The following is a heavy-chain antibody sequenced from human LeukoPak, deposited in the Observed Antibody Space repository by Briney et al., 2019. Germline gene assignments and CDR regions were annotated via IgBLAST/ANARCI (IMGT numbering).Heavy chain of an antibody. CDR2: IISDGGGA. Sequence: WLSRIISDGGGAIYGDSVRGRFTLSRDNANNTLYLQMNSLRAEDTALYYCARDVPHNWFDTWGQGTLVTVSS. J-gene: IGHJ5*02. V-gene: IGHV3-74*01. CDR3: ARDVPHNWFDT.